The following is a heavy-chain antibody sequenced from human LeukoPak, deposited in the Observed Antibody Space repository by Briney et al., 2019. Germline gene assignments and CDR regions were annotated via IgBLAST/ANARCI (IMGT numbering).Heavy chain of an antibody. V-gene: IGHV3-23*01. D-gene: IGHD3-22*01. Sequence: PGGSLRLSCAASGFTFSSYAMSWVRQAPGKGLEWVSAISGSGGSTYYADSVKGRFTISRDNSKNTLYLQMNSLRAEDTAVYYCAKNPGDSSGYYYLYYFDYWGRGTLVTVSS. CDR2: ISGSGGST. CDR1: GFTFSSYA. CDR3: AKNPGDSSGYYYLYYFDY. J-gene: IGHJ4*02.